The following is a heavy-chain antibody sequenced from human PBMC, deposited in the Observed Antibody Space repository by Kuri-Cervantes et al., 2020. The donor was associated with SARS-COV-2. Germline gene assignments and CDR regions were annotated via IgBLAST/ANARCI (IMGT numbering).Heavy chain of an antibody. D-gene: IGHD3-22*01. Sequence: GESLKISCAASGFTFSSYAMSWVRQAPGKGLEWVSSISSSSSYIYYADSVKGRFTISRDNAKNSLYLRMNSLRAEDTAVYYCARGWSSSGEFDHWGQGTLVTVSS. J-gene: IGHJ4*02. V-gene: IGHV3-21*01. CDR3: ARGWSSSGEFDH. CDR2: ISSSSSYI. CDR1: GFTFSSYA.